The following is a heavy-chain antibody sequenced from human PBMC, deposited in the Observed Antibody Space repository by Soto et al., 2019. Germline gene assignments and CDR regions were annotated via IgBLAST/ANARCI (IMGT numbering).Heavy chain of an antibody. CDR1: GFTFDDYA. CDR3: AKDRWDCSGGSCYSRYFDY. Sequence: EVQLVESGGNLVQPGRSLRLSCAASGFTFDDYAMHWVRQAPGKGLEWVSGISWNSGSIDYADSVKGRFTISRDNAKNSLYLQMNSLRAEDTALYYCAKDRWDCSGGSCYSRYFDYWGQGTLVTVSS. D-gene: IGHD2-15*01. V-gene: IGHV3-9*01. J-gene: IGHJ4*02. CDR2: ISWNSGSI.